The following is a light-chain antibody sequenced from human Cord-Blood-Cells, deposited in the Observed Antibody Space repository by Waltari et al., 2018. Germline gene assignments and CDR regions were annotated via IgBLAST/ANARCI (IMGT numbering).Light chain of an antibody. Sequence: EIVMTQSPATLSVSPGERATLSCRASQSVSSNLAWYQQKPGQAPRLLIYGASTRATGIPARVSGSGSGTEFTLTISSLQSEDFAVYYCQQYNNWPFGGGTKVEIK. CDR3: QQYNNWP. CDR2: GAS. J-gene: IGKJ4*01. CDR1: QSVSSN. V-gene: IGKV3-15*01.